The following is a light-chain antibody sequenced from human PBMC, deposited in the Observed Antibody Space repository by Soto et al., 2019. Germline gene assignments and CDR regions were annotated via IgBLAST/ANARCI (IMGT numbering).Light chain of an antibody. Sequence: QSVLTQPPSASGTPGQRVSISCSGSRSNSGSNSLNWYQQLPGTAPKLLIYNNNQRPSGVPDRFSGSKSGTSASLAISGLQSEDEAEYYCAAWDDSLNAWVFGGGTQLTVL. CDR2: NNN. V-gene: IGLV1-44*01. CDR3: AAWDDSLNAWV. CDR1: RSNSGSNS. J-gene: IGLJ3*02.